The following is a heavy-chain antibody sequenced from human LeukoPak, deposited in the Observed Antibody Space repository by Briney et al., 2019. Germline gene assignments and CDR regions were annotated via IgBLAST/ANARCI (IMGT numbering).Heavy chain of an antibody. D-gene: IGHD2-21*02. J-gene: IGHJ5*02. V-gene: IGHV1-2*02. CDR3: ARTLTLPNWFDP. CDR1: GHTFTGYY. Sequence: ASVKVSCKASGHTFTGYYMHWVRQAPGQGLEWMGWINPNSGGTNHAQKFQGRVSMTRDTSISTAYMELSRLRSEDTAVYYCARTLTLPNWFDPWGQGTLVTVSS. CDR2: INPNSGGT.